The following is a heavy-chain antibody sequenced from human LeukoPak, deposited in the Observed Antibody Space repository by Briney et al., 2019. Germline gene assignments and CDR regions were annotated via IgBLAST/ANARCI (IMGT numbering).Heavy chain of an antibody. CDR1: GGSFSGYY. CDR2: INHSGST. D-gene: IGHD3-22*01. J-gene: IGHJ4*02. Sequence: SETLSLTCAVYGGSFSGYYWSWIRQPPGKGLEWIGEINHSGSTNYNPSLESRVTISVDTSKNQFSLKLSSVTAADTAVYYCADDSSGYYYSWGQGTLVTVSS. V-gene: IGHV4-34*01. CDR3: ADDSSGYYYS.